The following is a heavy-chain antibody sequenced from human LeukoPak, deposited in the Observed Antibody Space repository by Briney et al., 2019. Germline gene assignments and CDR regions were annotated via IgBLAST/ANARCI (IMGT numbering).Heavy chain of an antibody. CDR3: ARDQRPSYYGSGSYPCDY. D-gene: IGHD3-10*01. CDR2: ISGSRNYI. V-gene: IGHV3-21*01. J-gene: IGHJ4*02. CDR1: GFTFSSYW. Sequence: TGESLRLSCAASGFTFSSYWMSWVRQAPGKGLEWVSSISGSRNYIYYADSLKGRFTISRDNANNSLYLQMNSLRDEDTAVYFCARDQRPSYYGSGSYPCDYWGQGILVTVSS.